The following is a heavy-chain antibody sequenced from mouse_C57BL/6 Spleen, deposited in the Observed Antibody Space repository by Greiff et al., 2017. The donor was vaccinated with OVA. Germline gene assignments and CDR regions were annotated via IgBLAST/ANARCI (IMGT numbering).Heavy chain of an antibody. CDR3: ARYGNRFDY. V-gene: IGHV7-3*01. J-gene: IGHJ2*01. CDR2: IRNKANGYTT. CDR1: GFTFTDYY. Sequence: EVQLVESGGGLVQPGGSLSLSCAASGFTFTDYYMSWVRQPPGKALEWLGFIRNKANGYTTEYSASVKGRFTISRDNSQSILYLQMNALRAEDSATYYCARYGNRFDYWGQGTTLTVSS.